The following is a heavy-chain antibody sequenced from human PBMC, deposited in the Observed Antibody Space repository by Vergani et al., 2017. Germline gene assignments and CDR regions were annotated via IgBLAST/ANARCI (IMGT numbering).Heavy chain of an antibody. CDR1: GGSISSGSYY. V-gene: IGHV4-61*02. D-gene: IGHD2-15*01. J-gene: IGHJ5*02. Sequence: QVQLQESGPGLVKPSQTLSLTCTVSGGSISSGSYYWSWIRQPAGKGLEWIGRIYTSGSTNYNPSLKSRVTISVDTSKNQFSLKLSSVTAADTAVYYWARSLGYCSGGSCYGAANWFDPWGQGTLVTVSS. CDR3: ARSLGYCSGGSCYGAANWFDP. CDR2: IYTSGST.